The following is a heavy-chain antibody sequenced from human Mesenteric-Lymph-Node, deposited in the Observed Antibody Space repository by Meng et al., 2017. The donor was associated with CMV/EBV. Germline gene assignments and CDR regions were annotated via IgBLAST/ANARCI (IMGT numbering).Heavy chain of an antibody. CDR2: ISNSGSST. D-gene: IGHD3-10*01. CDR1: GFTFSSYA. V-gene: IGHV3-23*01. J-gene: IGHJ4*02. Sequence: SGFTFSSYAMSWVRQAPGKGLEWVSAISNSGSSTYYADSVKGRFTISRDNSKNTLYLQMNSLRADDTAVYYCAKVKYGSGSYLFDYWGQGTLVTVSS. CDR3: AKVKYGSGSYLFDY.